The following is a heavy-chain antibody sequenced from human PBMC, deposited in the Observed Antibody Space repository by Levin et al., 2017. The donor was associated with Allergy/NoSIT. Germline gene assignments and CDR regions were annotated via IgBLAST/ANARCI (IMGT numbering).Heavy chain of an antibody. CDR2: IGGSGSTV. Sequence: PGGSLRLSCAASGFTFNNYAMHWVRQAPGKGLEWVAYIGGSGSTVFYAVSVKGRFTISRDNAKNSLFLQMNNLRAEDTGVYYCARVEGVRSGWSNYWGQGTLLTVSS. CDR3: ARVEGVRSGWSNY. D-gene: IGHD6-19*01. J-gene: IGHJ4*02. CDR1: GFTFNNYA. V-gene: IGHV3-48*03.